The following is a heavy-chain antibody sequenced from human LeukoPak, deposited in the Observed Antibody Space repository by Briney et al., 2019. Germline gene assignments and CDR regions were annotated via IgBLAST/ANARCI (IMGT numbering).Heavy chain of an antibody. D-gene: IGHD3-10*01. J-gene: IGHJ3*02. CDR2: INHSGST. CDR3: ARAYPLWFGELPDAFDI. CDR1: GGSFSGYY. V-gene: IGHV4-34*01. Sequence: SETLSLTCAVYGGSFSGYYWSWIRQPPGKGLEWIGEINHSGSTNYNPSLKSRVTISVDTSKNQFSLKLSSVTAADTAVYYCARAYPLWFGELPDAFDIWGQGTMVTVSS.